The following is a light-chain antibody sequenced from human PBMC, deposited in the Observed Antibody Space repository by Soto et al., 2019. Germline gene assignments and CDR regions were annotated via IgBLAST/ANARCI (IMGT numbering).Light chain of an antibody. CDR2: EVS. CDR1: SSDVGGYNY. V-gene: IGLV2-14*01. J-gene: IGLJ1*01. Sequence: QSALTQPASVSGSPGQSITISCTGTSSDVGGYNYVSWYQQHPGKAPKLMIYEVSNRPSGVSNRFSGSKSGNTASLTISGLQAEDEADYYCSSYTSSSTHYVFGTGIKLTVL. CDR3: SSYTSSSTHYV.